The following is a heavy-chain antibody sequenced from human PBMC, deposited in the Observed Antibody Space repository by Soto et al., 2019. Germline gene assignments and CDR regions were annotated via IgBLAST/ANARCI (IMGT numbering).Heavy chain of an antibody. J-gene: IGHJ6*03. V-gene: IGHV1-3*01. CDR3: ARDGPLYCSSTSCYGIYYYYMDV. Sequence: ASVKVSCKASGYTFTSYAMHWVRQAPGQRLEWMGWINAGNGNTKYSQKFQGRVTITRDTSASTAYMELSSLRSEDTAVYYCARDGPLYCSSTSCYGIYYYYMDVWGKGTTVTVSS. D-gene: IGHD2-2*01. CDR1: GYTFTSYA. CDR2: INAGNGNT.